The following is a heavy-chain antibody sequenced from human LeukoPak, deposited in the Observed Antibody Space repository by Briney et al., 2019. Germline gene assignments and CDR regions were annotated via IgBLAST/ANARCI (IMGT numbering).Heavy chain of an antibody. CDR1: GFSFSNYW. CDR2: MNSDGSAT. J-gene: IGHJ4*02. CDR3: AKGPTYFDS. V-gene: IGHV3-74*01. Sequence: PGGSLRLSRAASGFSFSNYWMHWVRHAPGKGLVWVTRMNSDGSATYYADSVQGRFTISRENAKNTLYLKMNSRRAEDTAMDFCAKGPTYFDSWGPGTLVTVSS.